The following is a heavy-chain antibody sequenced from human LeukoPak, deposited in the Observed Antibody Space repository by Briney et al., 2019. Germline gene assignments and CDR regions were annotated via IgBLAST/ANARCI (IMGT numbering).Heavy chain of an antibody. J-gene: IGHJ5*02. D-gene: IGHD6-13*01. V-gene: IGHV3-23*01. Sequence: GGSLRLSCAASGFTFSSYAMSWVRQAPGKGLEWVSAISGSGGSTYYADSVKGRFTISRDNSKNTLYLQMNSLRAEDTAVYYCAKLGPGDRAAAGHLNWFDPWGQGTLVTVSS. CDR1: GFTFSSYA. CDR3: AKLGPGDRAAAGHLNWFDP. CDR2: ISGSGGST.